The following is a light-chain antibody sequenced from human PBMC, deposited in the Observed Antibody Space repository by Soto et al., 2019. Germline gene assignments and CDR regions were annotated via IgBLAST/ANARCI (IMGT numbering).Light chain of an antibody. Sequence: QSVLTQPPSASGTPGQRVTISCSGSSSNIGSNIVDWYQQLPGTAPKLLIYTNNQRPSGVPDRFSGSRSGTSASLAISGLQYEDEADYYCAAWDDSINGYVFATGTKVTVL. CDR1: SSNIGSNI. CDR3: AAWDDSINGYV. V-gene: IGLV1-44*01. CDR2: TNN. J-gene: IGLJ1*01.